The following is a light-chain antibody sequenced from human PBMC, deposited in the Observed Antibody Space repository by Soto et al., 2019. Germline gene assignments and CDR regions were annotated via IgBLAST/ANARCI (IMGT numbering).Light chain of an antibody. CDR3: QQCGSLPGT. J-gene: IGKJ1*01. Sequence: EIVMTQSPATLSVSPGERATLSCRASRSVSSNLAWYQQKPGQAPRLLMYGASTRATGIPARFSGSGSGTEFTLTISSLEPEDSAVYYCQQCGSLPGTFGQGTKVDIK. CDR1: RSVSSN. V-gene: IGKV3-15*01. CDR2: GAS.